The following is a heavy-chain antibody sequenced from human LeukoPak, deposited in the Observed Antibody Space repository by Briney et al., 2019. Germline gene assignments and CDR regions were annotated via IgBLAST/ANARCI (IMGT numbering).Heavy chain of an antibody. CDR2: IYHSGST. D-gene: IGHD6-13*01. V-gene: IGHV4-4*02. CDR3: ARDGARSYSSSWPPV. Sequence: MASETLSLTCAVSGASISSSNWWSWVRQAPGKGLEWIGEIYHSGSTYYNPSLKSRVTISVDTSKNQFSLKLSSVTAADTAVYYCARDGARSYSSSWPPVWGKGTTVTVSS. CDR1: GASISSSNW. J-gene: IGHJ6*04.